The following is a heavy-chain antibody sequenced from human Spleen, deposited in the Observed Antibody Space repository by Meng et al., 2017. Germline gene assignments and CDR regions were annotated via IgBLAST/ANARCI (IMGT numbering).Heavy chain of an antibody. V-gene: IGHV4-39*01. CDR2: IGHSGVT. CDR3: VRSSGWVRTGFDP. CDR1: GCSISTSGYY. D-gene: IGHD6-19*01. Sequence: QVQLQESGPGLGKHSEALSLTRGVSGCSISTSGYYWGWIRQPPGKGLEWIGSIGHSGVTYYTPSLRSRVTVSIDTSKNQFFLEVTSVTAADTAVYYCVRSSGWVRTGFDPWGQGTLVTVSS. J-gene: IGHJ5*02.